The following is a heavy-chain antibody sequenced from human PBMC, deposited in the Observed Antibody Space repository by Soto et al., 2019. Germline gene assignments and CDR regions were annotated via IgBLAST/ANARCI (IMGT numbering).Heavy chain of an antibody. CDR1: GFTFRTYG. D-gene: IGHD3-16*01. V-gene: IGHV3-33*01. Sequence: ESGGGMVQPGRSLRLSCAASGFTFRTYGMHWVRQAPGKGLEWVAIFWYDGSNKYYAESVKGRFTISRDNSKNTLYLQMNSLRAEDTAVYYCARDGTFGAKGGSLDIWGQGTMVTVSS. J-gene: IGHJ3*02. CDR3: ARDGTFGAKGGSLDI. CDR2: FWYDGSNK.